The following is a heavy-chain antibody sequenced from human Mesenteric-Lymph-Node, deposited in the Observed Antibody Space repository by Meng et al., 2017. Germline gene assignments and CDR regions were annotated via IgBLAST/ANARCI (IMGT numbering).Heavy chain of an antibody. D-gene: IGHD6-13*01. CDR3: AREGRGIAAAGYYFDY. Sequence: SVKVSCKASGGTFSSYAISWVRQAPGQGLEWMGGIIPIFGTANYAQKFQGRVTITADESTSTAYMELSSLRSEDTAVYYCAREGRGIAAAGYYFDYWGQGTRVTGSS. V-gene: IGHV1-69*13. CDR2: IIPIFGTA. J-gene: IGHJ4*02. CDR1: GGTFSSYA.